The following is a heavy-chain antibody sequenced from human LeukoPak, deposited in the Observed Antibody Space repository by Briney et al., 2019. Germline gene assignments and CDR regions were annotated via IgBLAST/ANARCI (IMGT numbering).Heavy chain of an antibody. CDR1: GFTFSSYE. Sequence: GGSLRLSCVASGFTFSSYEMNWVRQAPGKGLEWVSYISSSGSTIYYADSVKGRFTISRDNAKNSLYLQMNSLRVEDTAIYYCATVGAVTDGAFDVWGQGTMVTVSS. D-gene: IGHD4-17*01. CDR2: ISSSGSTI. J-gene: IGHJ3*01. CDR3: ATVGAVTDGAFDV. V-gene: IGHV3-48*03.